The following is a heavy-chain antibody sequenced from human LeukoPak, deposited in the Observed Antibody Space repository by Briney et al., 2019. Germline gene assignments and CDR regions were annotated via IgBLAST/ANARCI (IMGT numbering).Heavy chain of an antibody. D-gene: IGHD3-22*01. CDR1: GFTFGDYA. CDR3: TRVTYYYDNSGYFHFDS. CDR2: IRRKAHGGTT. J-gene: IGHJ4*02. V-gene: IGHV3-49*04. Sequence: GGSLRLSCTTSGFTFGDYAMSWVRQAPGKGLEWVSFIRRKAHGGTTEYAASVKGRFSSSRDDSKSIAYLQMDSLKTEDTAVYFCTRVTYYYDNSGYFHFDSWGQGSLVTVSS.